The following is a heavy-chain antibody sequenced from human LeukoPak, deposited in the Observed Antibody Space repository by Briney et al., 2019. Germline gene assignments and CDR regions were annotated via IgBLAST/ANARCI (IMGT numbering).Heavy chain of an antibody. D-gene: IGHD6-13*01. CDR1: GFTLSDHY. V-gene: IGHV3-72*01. J-gene: IGHJ4*02. CDR2: IKNKRGSYTA. CDR3: GRDTATALDY. Sequence: PGGSLRLSCAASGFTLSDHYMDWVRQAPGKGLEWVGRIKNKRGSYTADYAASVKGRFTLSRDDSRNSLYLQMNSLKTEDTAVYYCGRDTATALDYWGQGTLVTVSS.